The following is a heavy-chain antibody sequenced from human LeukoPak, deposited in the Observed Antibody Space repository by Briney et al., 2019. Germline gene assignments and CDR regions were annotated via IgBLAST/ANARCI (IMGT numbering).Heavy chain of an antibody. CDR1: GGTFSSYA. CDR2: IIPILGIA. CDR3: AKEPDYGDYFDY. Sequence: SVKVSCKASGGTFSSYAISWVRQAPGQGLEWMGRIIPILGIANYAQKFQGRVTITADKSTSTAYMELSSLRSEDTAVYYCAKEPDYGDYFDYWGQGTLVTVSS. D-gene: IGHD4-17*01. V-gene: IGHV1-69*04. J-gene: IGHJ4*02.